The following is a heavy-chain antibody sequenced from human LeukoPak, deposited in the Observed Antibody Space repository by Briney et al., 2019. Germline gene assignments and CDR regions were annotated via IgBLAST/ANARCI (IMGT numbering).Heavy chain of an antibody. D-gene: IGHD3-10*01. V-gene: IGHV5-51*01. J-gene: IGHJ4*02. CDR1: GYSFTSYW. Sequence: GESLKISCKGSGYSFTSYWIGWVRQMPGKGLEWMGIIYPGDSDTRYSPSFQGQVTNSADKSISTAYLQWSSLKASDTAMYYCAAYGERGSGSYLLVYWGQGTLVTVSS. CDR3: AAYGERGSGSYLLVY. CDR2: IYPGDSDT.